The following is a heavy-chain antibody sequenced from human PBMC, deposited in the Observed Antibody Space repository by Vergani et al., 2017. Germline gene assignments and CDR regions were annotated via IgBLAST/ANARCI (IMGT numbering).Heavy chain of an antibody. CDR2: IDWDDNK. V-gene: IGHV2-70*01. J-gene: IGHJ4*02. CDR1: GFSLSTSGMC. Sequence: QVTLRESGPALVKPSQPLTLTCTFSGFSLSTSGMCVSWIRQPPGKALEWLALIDWDDNKSYSTSLRTRLTISKDTSKNQVVLTMTNMDPVDTATYYCARVWTGVTDYWGQGTLVTVSS. CDR3: ARVWTGVTDY. D-gene: IGHD3/OR15-3a*01.